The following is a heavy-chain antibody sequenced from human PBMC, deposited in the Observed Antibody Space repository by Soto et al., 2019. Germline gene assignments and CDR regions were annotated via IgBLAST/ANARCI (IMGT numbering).Heavy chain of an antibody. CDR2: ISGSGGST. D-gene: IGHD3-10*01. J-gene: IGHJ4*02. CDR1: GFTFSSYA. V-gene: IGHV3-23*01. Sequence: GGSLRLSCAASGFTFSSYAMSWVRQAPGKGLEWVSAISGSGGSTYYADSVKGRFTISRDNSKNTLYLQMNSLRAEDTAVYCCARVPAGSGSSPRYFDYWGQGTLVTVSS. CDR3: ARVPAGSGSSPRYFDY.